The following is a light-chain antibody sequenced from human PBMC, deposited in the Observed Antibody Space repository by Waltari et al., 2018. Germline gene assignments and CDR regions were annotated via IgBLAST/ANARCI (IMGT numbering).Light chain of an antibody. J-gene: IGLJ2*01. Sequence: QPVLIQPPSASGTPGQRVTISCSGSSSNIGSNYVFWYQQVPGTAPKLLMCRDNWRPSGVPDRFSGSKSGTSASLAISGVRSEDEADYHCAAWDDVLSGVVFGGGTKLIVL. CDR1: SSNIGSNY. CDR3: AAWDDVLSGVV. CDR2: RDN. V-gene: IGLV1-47*01.